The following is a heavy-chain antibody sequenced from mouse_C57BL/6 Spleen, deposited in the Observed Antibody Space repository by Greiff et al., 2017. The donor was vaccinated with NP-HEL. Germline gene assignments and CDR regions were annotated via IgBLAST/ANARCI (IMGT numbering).Heavy chain of an antibody. CDR3: ARLKDYYGSSSNWYFDV. CDR1: GYTFTSYW. J-gene: IGHJ1*03. Sequence: VKQSCKASGYTFTSYWMRWVKQRPGRGLEWIGRIDPNSGGTKYNEKFKSKATLTVDKPSSTAYMQLSSLTSEDSAVYYCARLKDYYGSSSNWYFDVWGTGTTVTVSS. D-gene: IGHD1-1*01. CDR2: IDPNSGGT. V-gene: IGHV1-72*01.